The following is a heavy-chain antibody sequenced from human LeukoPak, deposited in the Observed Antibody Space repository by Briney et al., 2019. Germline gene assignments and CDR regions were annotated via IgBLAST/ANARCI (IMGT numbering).Heavy chain of an antibody. D-gene: IGHD2-15*01. V-gene: IGHV4-61*01. CDR2: IYYSGST. CDR3: ARVYCSGGSCQVDY. Sequence: PSETLSLTCTVSGVSVSSGSYYWSWIRQPPGKGLEWIGYIYYSGSTNYNPSLKSRVTISVDTSKNQFSLKLSSVTAADTAVYYCARVYCSGGSCQVDYWGQGTLVTVSS. J-gene: IGHJ4*02. CDR1: GVSVSSGSYY.